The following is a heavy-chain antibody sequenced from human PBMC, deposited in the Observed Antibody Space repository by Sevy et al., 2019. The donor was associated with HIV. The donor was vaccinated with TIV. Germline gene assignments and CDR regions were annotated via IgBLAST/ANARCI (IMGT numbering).Heavy chain of an antibody. Sequence: SETLSLTCTVSGGSINSYYWSWIRQPPGKGLEWIGYIYYSGSTKYNPSLKSRVTISVDTSKNQFSLKLSSVTAADTAVYYCARGPTRYYFDYWGQGTLVTVSS. CDR3: ARGPTRYYFDY. CDR1: GGSINSYY. V-gene: IGHV4-59*13. J-gene: IGHJ4*02. D-gene: IGHD1-1*01. CDR2: IYYSGST.